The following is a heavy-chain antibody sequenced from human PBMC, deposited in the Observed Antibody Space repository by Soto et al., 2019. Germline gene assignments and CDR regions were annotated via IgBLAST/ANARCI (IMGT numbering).Heavy chain of an antibody. Sequence: GASVKVSCKASGYTFTNNDVSWVRQATGQGLEWMGWMNPGSGDRGYAQKFQGRVTMTRDVSIATAYMELNSLTSEATAVYYCAKSPSCIPNWFDPWGQGTLVTVSS. CDR2: MNPGSGDR. J-gene: IGHJ5*02. V-gene: IGHV1-8*02. D-gene: IGHD2-2*02. CDR1: GYTFTNND. CDR3: AKSPSCIPNWFDP.